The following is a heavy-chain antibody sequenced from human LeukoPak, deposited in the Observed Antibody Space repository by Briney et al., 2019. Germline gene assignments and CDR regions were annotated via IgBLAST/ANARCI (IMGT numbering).Heavy chain of an antibody. J-gene: IGHJ4*02. Sequence: PSETLSLTCTVSGGSISSYYWSWVRQAPGKGLEWVAVISFDGSNKYYADSVKGRFTISRDNSENTLYLQMNSLRVEDTAVYYCAKGSSRIGYHGAEVEFWGQGTLVTVSS. CDR1: GGSISSYY. CDR2: ISFDGSNK. V-gene: IGHV3-30*18. CDR3: AKGSSRIGYHGAEVEF. D-gene: IGHD2-2*01.